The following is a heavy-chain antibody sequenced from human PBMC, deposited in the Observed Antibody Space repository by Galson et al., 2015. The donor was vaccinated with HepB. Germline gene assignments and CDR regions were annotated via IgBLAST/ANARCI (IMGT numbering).Heavy chain of an antibody. CDR1: GGTFSSYA. CDR3: ARVYAQWLEPGGYYYYGMDV. J-gene: IGHJ6*02. D-gene: IGHD6-19*01. Sequence: SVKVSCKASGGTFSSYAISWVRQAPGQGLEWMGGIIPIFGTANYAQKFQGRVTITADKSTSTAYMELSSLRSEDTAVYYCARVYAQWLEPGGYYYYGMDVWGQGTTVTVSS. V-gene: IGHV1-69*06. CDR2: IIPIFGTA.